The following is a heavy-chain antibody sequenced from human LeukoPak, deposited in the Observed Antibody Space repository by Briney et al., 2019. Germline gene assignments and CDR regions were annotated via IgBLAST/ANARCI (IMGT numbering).Heavy chain of an antibody. Sequence: SETLSLTCAVYGGSFSGYYWSWIRQPPGKGLEWIGEINHSGSTNYNPSLKSRVTISVDTSKNLFSLKLSSVTAADTAVYYCARGKSYYNAIDYWGQGTLVTVSS. CDR3: ARGKSYYNAIDY. D-gene: IGHD3-10*01. J-gene: IGHJ4*02. CDR1: GGSFSGYY. CDR2: INHSGST. V-gene: IGHV4-34*01.